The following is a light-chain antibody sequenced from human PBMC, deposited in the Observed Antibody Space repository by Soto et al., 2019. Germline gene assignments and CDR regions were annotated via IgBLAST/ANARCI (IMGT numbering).Light chain of an antibody. V-gene: IGKV3-20*01. CDR3: QHYLSIPPT. CDR1: QSVTSSD. CDR2: GAS. J-gene: IGKJ2*01. Sequence: EIVLTQSPDTLSLSPGERATLSCRASQSVTSSDLAWYQQKPGQAPRLLIYGASSRPTRIPDKFSGSGSGTDFPLNISSLQAEHVAVYYCQHYLSIPPTFGQGTNLQIK.